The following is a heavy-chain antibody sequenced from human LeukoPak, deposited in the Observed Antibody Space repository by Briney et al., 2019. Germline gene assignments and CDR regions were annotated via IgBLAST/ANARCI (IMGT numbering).Heavy chain of an antibody. J-gene: IGHJ4*02. D-gene: IGHD6-13*01. CDR3: ASQFPIAAAGTSY. CDR2: ISSSSSYI. V-gene: IGHV3-21*01. Sequence: GGSLRLSCAASGFTFSSYSMNWVRQAPGKGLEWVSSISSSSSYIYYADSVKGRFTISRDNAKNSLCLQMNSLRAEDTAVYYCASQFPIAAAGTSYWGQGTLVTVSS. CDR1: GFTFSSYS.